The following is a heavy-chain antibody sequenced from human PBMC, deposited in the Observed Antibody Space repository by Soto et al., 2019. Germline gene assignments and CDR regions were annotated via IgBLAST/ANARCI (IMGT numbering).Heavy chain of an antibody. D-gene: IGHD2-15*01. CDR2: ISWNSGSI. J-gene: IGHJ6*02. CDR3: AKDKGYCSGGSCSQGYYYGMDV. Sequence: PGGSLRLSCAASGFTFDDYAMHWVRQAPGKGLEWVSGISWNSGSIGYADSVKGRFTISRDNAKNSLYLQMNSLRAEDTALYYCAKDKGYCSGGSCSQGYYYGMDVRGQGTTVTVSS. CDR1: GFTFDDYA. V-gene: IGHV3-9*01.